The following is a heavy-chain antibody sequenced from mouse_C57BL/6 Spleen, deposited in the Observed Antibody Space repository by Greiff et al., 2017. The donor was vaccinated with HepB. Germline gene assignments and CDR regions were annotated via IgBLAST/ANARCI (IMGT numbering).Heavy chain of an antibody. D-gene: IGHD2-5*01. CDR1: GYTFTSYW. Sequence: VQLQQPGAELVKPGASVKLSCKASGYTFTSYWMHWVKQRPGQGLEWIGMIHPNSGSTNYNEKFKSKATLTVDKSSSTAYMQLSSLTSEDSAVYYCAREGSNDWYFDVWGTGTTVTVSS. CDR3: AREGSNDWYFDV. V-gene: IGHV1-64*01. CDR2: IHPNSGST. J-gene: IGHJ1*03.